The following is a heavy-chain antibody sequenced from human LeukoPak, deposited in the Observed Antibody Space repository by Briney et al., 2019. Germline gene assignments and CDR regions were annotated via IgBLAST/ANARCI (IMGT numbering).Heavy chain of an antibody. V-gene: IGHV4-59*08. Sequence: SETLSLTCTVSGGSISSHYWSWTRQPPGKGLEWIGYIYYIGTPYYNPSLKSRVTISVDTSKNQFSLKLSSATAADTAVYYCARLGGSGSYYIDWFDPWGQGTLVTVSS. CDR2: IYYIGTP. CDR3: ARLGGSGSYYIDWFDP. D-gene: IGHD3-10*01. CDR1: GGSISSHY. J-gene: IGHJ5*02.